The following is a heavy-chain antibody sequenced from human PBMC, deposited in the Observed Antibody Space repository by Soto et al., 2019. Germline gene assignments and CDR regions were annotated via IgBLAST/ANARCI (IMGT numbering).Heavy chain of an antibody. CDR1: GGSISSGDYY. Sequence: KTSETLSLTCTVSGGSISSGDYYWSWIRQPPGKGLEWIGYIYYSGSTYYNPSLKSRVTISVDTSKNQFSLKLSSVTAADTAVYYCAREHLPIFGVAGGMDVWGQGTTVTAP. V-gene: IGHV4-30-4*01. CDR2: IYYSGST. D-gene: IGHD3-3*01. CDR3: AREHLPIFGVAGGMDV. J-gene: IGHJ6*02.